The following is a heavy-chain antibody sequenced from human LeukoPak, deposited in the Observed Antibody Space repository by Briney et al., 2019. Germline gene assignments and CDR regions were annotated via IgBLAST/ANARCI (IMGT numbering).Heavy chain of an antibody. D-gene: IGHD6-19*01. CDR1: GGSFSGYY. CDR2: INHSGST. Sequence: SETLSLTCAVYGGSFSGYYWSWIRQPPGKGLEWIGEINHSGSTNYNPSLKSRVTISVDTSKNQFSLKLSSVTAADTATNYCAREVAAGSYRGFDYWGQGTLVTVSS. V-gene: IGHV4-34*01. CDR3: AREVAAGSYRGFDY. J-gene: IGHJ4*01.